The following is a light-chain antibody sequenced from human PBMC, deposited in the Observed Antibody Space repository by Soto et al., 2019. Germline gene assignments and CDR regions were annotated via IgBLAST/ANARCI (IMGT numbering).Light chain of an antibody. Sequence: DIQMTQSPSTLSASVGDRVTVTCRASQSVSSALAWYQQKPGKAPKLLMYKASSLEGGVPSKFSGSGSGAEFTLTISSLQPDDFATYYCQHYNSYSEAFGQGTKVDIK. CDR1: QSVSSA. J-gene: IGKJ1*01. CDR3: QHYNSYSEA. V-gene: IGKV1-5*03. CDR2: KAS.